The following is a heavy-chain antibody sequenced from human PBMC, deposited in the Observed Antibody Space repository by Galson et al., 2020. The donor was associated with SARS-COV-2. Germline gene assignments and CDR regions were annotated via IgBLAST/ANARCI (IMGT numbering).Heavy chain of an antibody. CDR3: ARGGHQLVYWYFDL. D-gene: IGHD6-13*01. V-gene: IGHV3-74*01. Sequence: GESLKISCAASGFSLSGYWMHWVRQAPGKGLVWVSRINSDESSTAYADSVKGRFTISRDNAKNTLYLQMNSLRAEDTAVYYCARGGHQLVYWYFDLWGRGTLVTVSS. CDR2: INSDESST. J-gene: IGHJ2*01. CDR1: GFSLSGYW.